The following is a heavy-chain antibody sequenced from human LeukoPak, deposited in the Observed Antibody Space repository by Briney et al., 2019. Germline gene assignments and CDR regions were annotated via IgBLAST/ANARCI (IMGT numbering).Heavy chain of an antibody. V-gene: IGHV4-34*01. J-gene: IGHJ5*02. Sequence: SETLSLTCAVYGGSFSGYYWSWIRQPPGKGLEWIGEINHSGSTNYNPSLKSRVTISVDTSKNQFSLKLSSVTAADTAVYYCAGTMVRGVNNWFDPWGQGTLVTVSS. CDR3: AGTMVRGVNNWFDP. CDR1: GGSFSGYY. CDR2: INHSGST. D-gene: IGHD3-10*01.